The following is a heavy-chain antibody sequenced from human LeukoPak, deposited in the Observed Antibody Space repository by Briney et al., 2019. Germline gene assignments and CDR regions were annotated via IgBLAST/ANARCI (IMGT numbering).Heavy chain of an antibody. J-gene: IGHJ5*02. CDR3: ARGRYDFWSGPPRGHWFDP. CDR1: GFTFSSYW. Sequence: GGSLRLSCAASGFTFSSYWMHWVRQAPGKGLVWVSRINSDGSSTSYADSVKGRFTISRDNAKNTLYLQMNSLRAEDTAVYYCARGRYDFWSGPPRGHWFDPWGQGTLVTVSS. V-gene: IGHV3-74*01. D-gene: IGHD3-3*01. CDR2: INSDGSST.